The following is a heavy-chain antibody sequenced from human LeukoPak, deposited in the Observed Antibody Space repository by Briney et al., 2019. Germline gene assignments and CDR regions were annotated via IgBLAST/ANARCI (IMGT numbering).Heavy chain of an antibody. J-gene: IGHJ4*02. Sequence: GGSLRLSCAASGIIFSNYWMSWVRQAPGKGLEWVANIKQDGSEKYYVDSVKGRFTISRDNAKNSPYLQMNSLRAEDTAVYYCATSFSTPANYWGQGTLVTVSS. D-gene: IGHD2-2*01. CDR2: IKQDGSEK. V-gene: IGHV3-7*01. CDR1: GIIFSNYW. CDR3: ATSFSTPANY.